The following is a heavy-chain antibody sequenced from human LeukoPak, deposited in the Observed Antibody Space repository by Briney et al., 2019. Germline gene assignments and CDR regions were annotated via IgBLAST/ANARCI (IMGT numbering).Heavy chain of an antibody. CDR1: GFTFSSYE. Sequence: GGSLRLSCAASGFTFSSYEMNWVRQAPGKGLEWVSYISSSGSTIYYADSVKGRFTISRDNAKNSLYLQMNSLRAEDTAVYYCAREGSDFWSGYSNGYFDYWGQGTLVTVSS. CDR2: ISSSGSTI. V-gene: IGHV3-48*03. D-gene: IGHD3-3*01. J-gene: IGHJ4*02. CDR3: AREGSDFWSGYSNGYFDY.